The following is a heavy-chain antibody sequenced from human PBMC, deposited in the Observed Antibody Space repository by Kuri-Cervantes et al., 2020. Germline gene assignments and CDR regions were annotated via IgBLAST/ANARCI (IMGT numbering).Heavy chain of an antibody. CDR2: IYHTGNT. CDR3: ARLWFGESFDY. CDR1: GNSVSSSNW. V-gene: IGHV4-4*02. Sequence: SETLSLTCSVFGNSVSSSNWWNWVRQAPGRGPEWIGEIYHTGNTNYNPSLKSRVTISVDTSKNQFSLKLNSMTAADTAVYYCARLWFGESFDYWGQGTLVTVSS. J-gene: IGHJ4*02. D-gene: IGHD3-10*01.